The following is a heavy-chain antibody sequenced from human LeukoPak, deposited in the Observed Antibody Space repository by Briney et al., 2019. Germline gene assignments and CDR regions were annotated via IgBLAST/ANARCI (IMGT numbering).Heavy chain of an antibody. CDR3: ARQGYDFWSGYYYCWFDP. CDR2: IYYSGST. Sequence: PSETLSLTCTVSGGSIGSSSYYWGWIRQPPGKGLEWIGSIYYSGSTYYNPSLKSRVTISVDTSKNQFSLKLSSVTAADTAVYYCARQGYDFWSGYYYCWFDPWGQGTLVTVSS. J-gene: IGHJ5*02. D-gene: IGHD3-3*01. CDR1: GGSIGSSSYY. V-gene: IGHV4-39*01.